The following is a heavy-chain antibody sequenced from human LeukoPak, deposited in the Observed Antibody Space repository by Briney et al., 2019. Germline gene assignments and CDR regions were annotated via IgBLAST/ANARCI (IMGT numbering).Heavy chain of an antibody. CDR3: ASQYDYVWGSYRYLTEGT. CDR1: GFTFSSYE. D-gene: IGHD3-16*02. V-gene: IGHV3-48*03. CDR2: ISSSGSTI. Sequence: GGSLRLSCAASGFTFSSYEMNWVRQAPGKGLEWVSYISSSGSTIYYADSVKGRFTISRDNAKNSLYLQMNSLRAEDTAVYYCASQYDYVWGSYRYLTEGTRGQGTLVTVSS. J-gene: IGHJ4*02.